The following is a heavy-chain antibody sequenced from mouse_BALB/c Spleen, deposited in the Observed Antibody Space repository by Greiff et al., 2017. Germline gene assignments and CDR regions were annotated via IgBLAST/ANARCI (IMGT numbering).Heavy chain of an antibody. J-gene: IGHJ3*01. CDR3: ARYGNYVAWFAY. V-gene: IGHV2-9*02. CDR2: IWAGGST. D-gene: IGHD2-1*01. CDR1: GFSLTSYG. Sequence: QVQLKESGPGLVAPSQSLSISCTVSGFSLTSYGVHWVRQPPGKGLEWLGVIWAGGSTNYNSALMSRLSISKDNSKSQVFLKMNSLQTDDTAMYYCARYGNYVAWFAYWGEGTLVTVSA.